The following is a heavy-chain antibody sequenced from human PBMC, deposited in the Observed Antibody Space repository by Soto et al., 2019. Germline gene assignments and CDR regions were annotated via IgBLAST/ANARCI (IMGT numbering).Heavy chain of an antibody. CDR3: ARNSGSYGAFDI. J-gene: IGHJ3*02. Sequence: GGSLRLSCAASGFTFSSYSMNWVRQAPGRGLEWVSSISSSSSYIYYADSVKGRFTISRDNAKNSLYLQMNSLRAEDTAVYYCARNSGSYGAFDIWGQGTMVTVSS. D-gene: IGHD1-26*01. V-gene: IGHV3-21*01. CDR2: ISSSSSYI. CDR1: GFTFSSYS.